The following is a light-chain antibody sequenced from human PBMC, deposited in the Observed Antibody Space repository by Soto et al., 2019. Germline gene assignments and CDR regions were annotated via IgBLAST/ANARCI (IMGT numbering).Light chain of an antibody. J-gene: IGKJ1*01. Sequence: EIVMTQSPVTLSVSPGDRATLSCRASQSVSSDLAWYQQKPGQAPRLLIYGASTRATGIPARFSGSGSGTEFTLSISSLQSEDFAVYYCQQYNNWPRTFGQGTKVDIK. CDR1: QSVSSD. CDR3: QQYNNWPRT. V-gene: IGKV3-15*01. CDR2: GAS.